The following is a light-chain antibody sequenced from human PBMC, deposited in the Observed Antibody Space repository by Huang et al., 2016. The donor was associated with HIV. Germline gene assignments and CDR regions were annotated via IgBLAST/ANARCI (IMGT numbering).Light chain of an antibody. Sequence: EIVMTQSPATLSVSPGERVILSCRASESVGSSLAWYQQKPGQAPRLLIYGASTRASGGPPRFSGSGCGTEFTLSISGLQSADFAVYYCQQYDKWPPLLTFGGGTKVEIK. CDR3: QQYDKWPPLLT. J-gene: IGKJ4*01. CDR2: GAS. CDR1: ESVGSS. V-gene: IGKV3-15*01.